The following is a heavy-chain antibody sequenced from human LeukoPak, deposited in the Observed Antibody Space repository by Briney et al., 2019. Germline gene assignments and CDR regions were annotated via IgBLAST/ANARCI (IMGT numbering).Heavy chain of an antibody. CDR1: GGSYSGYY. J-gene: IGHJ4*02. CDR2: INHSGST. D-gene: IGHD1-14*01. CDR3: ARGLGGRENQNFDY. V-gene: IGHV4-34*01. Sequence: SETLSLTCAVYGGSYSGYYWSWIRQPPGKGLEWIGEINHSGSTNYNPSLKSRVTISVDTSKNQFSLKLSSVTAADTAVYYCARGLGGRENQNFDYWGQGTLVTVSS.